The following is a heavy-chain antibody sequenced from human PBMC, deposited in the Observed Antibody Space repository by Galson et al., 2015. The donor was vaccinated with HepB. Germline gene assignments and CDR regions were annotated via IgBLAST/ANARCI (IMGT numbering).Heavy chain of an antibody. J-gene: IGHJ5*02. CDR2: ISYDGSNK. D-gene: IGHD6-6*01. V-gene: IGHV3-30*18. Sequence: PLRLSCADSGFTFRSYGMHWVRQAPGKGLEGVRVISYDGSNKYYAASVKGRFTISRDNSKNTLYLQMNSLRAEDTAVYYCAKVTSIAANWFDPWGQGTLVTVSS. CDR1: GFTFRSYG. CDR3: AKVTSIAANWFDP.